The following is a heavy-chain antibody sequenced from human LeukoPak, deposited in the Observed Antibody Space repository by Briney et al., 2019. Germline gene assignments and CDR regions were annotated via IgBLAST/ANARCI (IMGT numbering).Heavy chain of an antibody. Sequence: GGSLRLSCAASGFAFSGFWMTWVRQAPGKGLEWVANINHDVSEKYYVDSVKGRFTISRDNAKNSLYLQMNSLRAEDTAVYYCARDGRGSGSLLDAFDIWGQGTVVTVSS. CDR2: INHDVSEK. CDR1: GFAFSGFW. D-gene: IGHD3-22*01. CDR3: ARDGRGSGSLLDAFDI. V-gene: IGHV3-7*04. J-gene: IGHJ3*02.